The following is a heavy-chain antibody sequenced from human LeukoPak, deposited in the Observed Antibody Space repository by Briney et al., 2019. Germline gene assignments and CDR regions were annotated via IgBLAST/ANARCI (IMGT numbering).Heavy chain of an antibody. V-gene: IGHV3-23*01. Sequence: GGSLRLSCAASGFTFSTFAMTWVRQGPGKGLEWVSSIDGSGAGTYYADSVRGRFTISRDNSNNTLYLQMNSLRAEDTALYYCAKDSTEFYFEYWGQGTLVTVSS. D-gene: IGHD1-1*01. J-gene: IGHJ4*02. CDR3: AKDSTEFYFEY. CDR2: IDGSGAGT. CDR1: GFTFSTFA.